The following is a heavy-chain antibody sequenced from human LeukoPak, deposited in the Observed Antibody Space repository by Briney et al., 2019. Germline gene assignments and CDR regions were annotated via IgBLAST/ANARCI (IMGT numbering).Heavy chain of an antibody. Sequence: GGSLRLSCAASGFTFSSYAMHWVRQAPGKGLEYVSAISSNGGSTYYANSVKGRFTISRDNSKNTLYLQMGSLRAEDMAVYYCARQFYSPWSGSKYYFDSGAREPRSPSPQ. V-gene: IGHV3-64*01. CDR2: ISSNGGST. J-gene: IGHJ4*02. CDR3: ARQFYSPWSGSKYYFDS. D-gene: IGHD3-3*01. CDR1: GFTFSSYA.